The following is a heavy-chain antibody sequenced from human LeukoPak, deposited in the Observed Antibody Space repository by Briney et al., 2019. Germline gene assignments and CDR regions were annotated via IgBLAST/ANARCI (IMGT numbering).Heavy chain of an antibody. Sequence: ASVKVSCKASGYTFTGYYMHWVRQATGQGLEWMGWMNPNSGNTGYAQKFQGRVTMTRNTSISTAYMELSSLRSEDTAVYYCARDWYSSGWYYYYYYGMDVWGQGTTVTVSS. CDR3: ARDWYSSGWYYYYYYGMDV. D-gene: IGHD6-19*01. J-gene: IGHJ6*02. CDR2: MNPNSGNT. V-gene: IGHV1-8*02. CDR1: GYTFTGYY.